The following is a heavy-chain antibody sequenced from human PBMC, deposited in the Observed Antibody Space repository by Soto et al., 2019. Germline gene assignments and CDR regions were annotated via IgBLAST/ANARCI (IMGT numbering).Heavy chain of an antibody. Sequence: QVQLVQSGAEVKKPGSSVKVSCKASGGTFSSYAISWVRQAPGQGLEWMGGIIPIFGTANYAHKFQVRVTITADESTSTAYMELSSLRSDDTAVYYCARHVPAAGYYYGMDVWGQGTTVTVSS. J-gene: IGHJ6*02. D-gene: IGHD2-2*01. CDR3: ARHVPAAGYYYGMDV. V-gene: IGHV1-69*12. CDR2: IIPIFGTA. CDR1: GGTFSSYA.